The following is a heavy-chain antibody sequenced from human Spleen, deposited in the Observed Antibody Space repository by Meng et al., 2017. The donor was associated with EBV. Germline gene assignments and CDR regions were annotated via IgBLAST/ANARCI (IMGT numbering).Heavy chain of an antibody. V-gene: IGHV4-30-2*01. Sequence: LRLQGHGHGLVRPLQLLSPTGAVSGGSISSGGYSRSWIRQPPGQGLEWIGYIYHSGSTYYNPSLKSRVTISVDRSKNQFSLKLSFVTAADTAVYYCARGAGDGGNPAYNWFDPWGQGTLVTVSS. CDR1: GGSISSGGYS. CDR2: IYHSGST. CDR3: ARGAGDGGNPAYNWFDP. J-gene: IGHJ5*02. D-gene: IGHD4-23*01.